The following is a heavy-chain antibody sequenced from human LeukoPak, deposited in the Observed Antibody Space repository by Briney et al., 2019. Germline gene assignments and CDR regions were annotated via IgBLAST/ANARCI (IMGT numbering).Heavy chain of an antibody. Sequence: GRSLRLSCVASGFIFRNYAIHWVRQAPGKGLEWVAVISYDGSNSYCANSVKGRFTVSRDNSKNTLSLQMSSLRPEDTAVYYCAREGPSPVVPVTHWFDPWGQGTLVSVSS. CDR3: AREGPSPVVPVTHWFDP. CDR2: ISYDGSNS. J-gene: IGHJ5*02. D-gene: IGHD2-2*01. CDR1: GFIFRNYA. V-gene: IGHV3-30-3*01.